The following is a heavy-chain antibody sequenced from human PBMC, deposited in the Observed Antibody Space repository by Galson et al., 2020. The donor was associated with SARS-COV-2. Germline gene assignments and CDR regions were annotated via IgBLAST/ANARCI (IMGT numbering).Heavy chain of an antibody. V-gene: IGHV3-30*04. CDR3: ARGRSGSYLACLDY. J-gene: IGHJ4*02. CDR2: ISYDGSNK. D-gene: IGHD1-26*01. Sequence: QLGESLKISCAASGFTFSSHAMHWVRQAPGKGLEWVAVISYDGSNKYYADSVKGRFTISRDNSKNTLYLQMNSLRAEDTAVYYCARGRSGSYLACLDYCGQGTLVTVSS. CDR1: GFTFSSHA.